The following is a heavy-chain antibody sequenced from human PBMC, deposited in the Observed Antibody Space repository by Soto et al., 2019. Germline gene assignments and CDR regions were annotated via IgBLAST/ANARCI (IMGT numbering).Heavy chain of an antibody. J-gene: IGHJ4*02. Sequence: EVQLLESGGGLVQPGGSLSPSCGASGLPLSTNALSWVRQAPGKGLEWFSSISGSGGGTDYADSVKGRFTVSRDNSKNTLYLQMNSLRAEDTAVYYCAKDRYCSTTSCYYGDFDYWGQGTLVTVSS. CDR1: GLPLSTNA. V-gene: IGHV3-23*01. CDR3: AKDRYCSTTSCYYGDFDY. D-gene: IGHD2-2*01. CDR2: ISGSGGGT.